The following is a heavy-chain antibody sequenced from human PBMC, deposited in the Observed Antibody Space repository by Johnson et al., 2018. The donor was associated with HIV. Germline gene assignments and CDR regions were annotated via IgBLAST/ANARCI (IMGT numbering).Heavy chain of an antibody. CDR2: IQHDGSEK. CDR3: ARGQVQWPASVNDAFDI. J-gene: IGHJ3*02. Sequence: VQLVESGGGLVQPGRSLRLSCTASGFTFGDYAMSWIRQAPGKGLEWVSYIQHDGSEKYYVDSVKGRFPISRDTAKNSLYLQINSLRAEDTAVYYCARGQVQWPASVNDAFDIWGQGTMVTVSS. CDR1: GFTFGDYA. V-gene: IGHV3-7*01. D-gene: IGHD6-19*01.